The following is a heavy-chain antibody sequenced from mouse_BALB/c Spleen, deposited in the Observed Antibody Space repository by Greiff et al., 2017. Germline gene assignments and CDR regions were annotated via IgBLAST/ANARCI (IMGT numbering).Heavy chain of an antibody. CDR3: ARAITTALYYFDY. D-gene: IGHD1-2*01. J-gene: IGHJ2*01. Sequence: EVQLQESGPGLVKPSQSLSLTCSVTGYSITSGYYWNWIRQFPGNKLEWMGYISYDGSNNYNPSLKNRISITRDTSKNQFFLKLNSVTTEDTATYYCARAITTALYYFDYWGQGTTLTVSS. CDR2: ISYDGSN. V-gene: IGHV3-6*02. CDR1: GYSITSGYY.